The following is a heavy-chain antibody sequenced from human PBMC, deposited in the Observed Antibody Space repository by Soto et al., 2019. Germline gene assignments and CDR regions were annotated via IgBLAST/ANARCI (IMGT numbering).Heavy chain of an antibody. CDR2: IKADNGDT. J-gene: IGHJ4*02. V-gene: IGHV1-3*05. CDR1: GYIFADYA. Sequence: QVQIVQSGPEEKSPGASIKLSCTTSGYIFADYAIHWVRQAPGQGLEWVGWIKADNGDTRYSPKFQGRLLITRDISASTSYMELSDLRSADTGVFYCATSDWAWWGRGTLITVSS. D-gene: IGHD3-9*01. CDR3: ATSDWAW.